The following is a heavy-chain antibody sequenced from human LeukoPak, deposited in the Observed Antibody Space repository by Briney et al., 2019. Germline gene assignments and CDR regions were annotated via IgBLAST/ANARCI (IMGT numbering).Heavy chain of an antibody. CDR1: GYTFTSYD. V-gene: IGHV1-8*01. CDR2: MNPNSGNT. Sequence: RRASVKVSCKASGYTFTSYDINWVRQATGQGLEWMGWMNPNSGNTGYAQKFQGRVTMTRNTSISTAYMELSSLRSEDTAVYYCARVLRYCSGGNCYSGGLGYMDVWGKGTTVTISS. J-gene: IGHJ6*03. D-gene: IGHD2-15*01. CDR3: ARVLRYCSGGNCYSGGLGYMDV.